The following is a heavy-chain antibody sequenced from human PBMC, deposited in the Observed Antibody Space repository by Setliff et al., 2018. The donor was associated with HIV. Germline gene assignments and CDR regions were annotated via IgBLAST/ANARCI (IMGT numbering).Heavy chain of an antibody. J-gene: IGHJ4*02. CDR2: ISHTGNI. Sequence: SETLSLTCAVYGGSLRGDYWSWVRQSPLKGLEWIGEISHTGNINYNTALSNRVTVSVDTSKNQFSLKLTSVTAADTAVYFCARLHLRVPPSIFDYWSPGTMVTVSS. V-gene: IGHV4-34*01. CDR3: ARLHLRVPPSIFDY. CDR1: GGSLRGDY. D-gene: IGHD2-2*01.